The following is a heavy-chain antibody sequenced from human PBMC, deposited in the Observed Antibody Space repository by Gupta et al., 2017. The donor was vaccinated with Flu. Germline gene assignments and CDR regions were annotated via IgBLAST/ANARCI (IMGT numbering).Heavy chain of an antibody. CDR3: AHRRHDCSGGNCYGWFDP. V-gene: IGHV2-5*02. Sequence: VGWIRQPPGKALEWLALIYWDDDKRYSPSLKSRLTITKDTSKNQVVLTMTNMDPVDTATYYCAHRRHDCSGGNCYGWFDPWGQGTLVTVSS. CDR2: IYWDDDK. J-gene: IGHJ5*02. D-gene: IGHD2-15*01.